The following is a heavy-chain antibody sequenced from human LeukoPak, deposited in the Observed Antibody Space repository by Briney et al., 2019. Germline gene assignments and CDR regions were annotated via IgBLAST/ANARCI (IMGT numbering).Heavy chain of an antibody. J-gene: IGHJ6*02. CDR2: IYHSGST. CDR1: GGSISSGGYS. Sequence: SETLSLTCAVSGGSISSGGYSWSWIRQPPGKGLEWIGYIYHSGSTYYNPSLKSRVTISVDRSKNQFSLKLSSVTAADTAVYYCARGGECSRTSCWGHYYYYYGMDVWGQGTTVTVSS. D-gene: IGHD2-2*01. CDR3: ARGGECSRTSCWGHYYYYYGMDV. V-gene: IGHV4-30-2*01.